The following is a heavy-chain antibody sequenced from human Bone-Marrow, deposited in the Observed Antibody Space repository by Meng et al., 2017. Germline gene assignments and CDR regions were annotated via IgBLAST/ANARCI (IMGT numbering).Heavy chain of an antibody. V-gene: IGHV1-18*01. CDR3: ATRGNPYLNC. J-gene: IGHJ4*02. CDR1: GYTLSSDG. Sequence: QGKRVQSGGEVKKPGASVKVSCEASGYTLSSDGVSWVWQAPGQGLEWLGWINTYNGKTDYAQKFQGRITMTTDTFTSPAYMELRSLRSDDTAVYYCATRGNPYLNCWGQGTLVTVSS. CDR2: INTYNGKT.